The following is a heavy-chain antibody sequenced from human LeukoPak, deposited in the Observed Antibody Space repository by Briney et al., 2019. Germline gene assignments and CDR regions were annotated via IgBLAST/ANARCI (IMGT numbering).Heavy chain of an antibody. CDR2: IRSSGSTI. J-gene: IGHJ6*04. Sequence: PGGSLRLSCAASGFTFSSYEMNWVRQAPGKGLEWVSYIRSSGSTIYYADSVKGRFTISRDNAKNSLYLQMNSLRAEDTAVYYCARETPYDILTGYYNYYYYYGMDVWGKGTTVTVSS. CDR3: ARETPYDILTGYYNYYYYYGMDV. D-gene: IGHD3-9*01. V-gene: IGHV3-48*03. CDR1: GFTFSSYE.